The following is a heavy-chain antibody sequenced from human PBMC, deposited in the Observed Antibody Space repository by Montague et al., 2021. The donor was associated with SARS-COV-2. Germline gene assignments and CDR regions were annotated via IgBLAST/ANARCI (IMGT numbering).Heavy chain of an antibody. D-gene: IGHD3-3*01. J-gene: IGHJ4*02. Sequence: TLSLTCTVSGGYISSGSYYWSWIRQPAGRGMEWIGHIYASGSTKYNPSLKSRVTISVDTSKNQFSLKLSSVTAADTAVYYCARADFWSGYLYFDYWGQGTLVTVSS. CDR3: ARADFWSGYLYFDY. V-gene: IGHV4-61*09. CDR2: IYASGST. CDR1: GGYISSGSYY.